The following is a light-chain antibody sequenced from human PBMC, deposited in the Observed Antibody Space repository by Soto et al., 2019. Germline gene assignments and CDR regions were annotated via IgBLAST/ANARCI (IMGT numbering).Light chain of an antibody. V-gene: IGLV2-23*02. CDR3: QSYDSSLSGWV. CDR2: EVN. J-gene: IGLJ3*02. CDR1: SGDIGTYNL. Sequence: QSVLTQPASVSGSPGQSITVSCIGTSGDIGTYNLVSWYQQYPGKAPKLMIFEVNKRPSGVSNRFSASKSGNTASLTISGLQGEDEADYHCQSYDSSLSGWVFGGGTKLTVL.